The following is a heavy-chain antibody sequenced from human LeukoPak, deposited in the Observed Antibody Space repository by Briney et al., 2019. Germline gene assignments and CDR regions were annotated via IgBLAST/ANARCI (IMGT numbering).Heavy chain of an antibody. D-gene: IGHD6-13*01. CDR3: ARDSSSWYSPAPF. V-gene: IGHV3-7*01. J-gene: IGHJ4*02. CDR2: IKQDGSEM. Sequence: GGSLRLSCAASGFTFSSYWMDWVRQAPGKGLEWVANIKQDGSEMYYVDSVKGRFTISRDNTKNSLFLHVSSLRAEDTAVYYCARDSSSWYSPAPFWGQGTLVTVSS. CDR1: GFTFSSYW.